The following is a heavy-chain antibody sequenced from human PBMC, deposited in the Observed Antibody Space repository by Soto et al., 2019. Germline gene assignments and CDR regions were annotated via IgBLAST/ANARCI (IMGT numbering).Heavy chain of an antibody. J-gene: IGHJ5*02. CDR3: ARVCYSRSWHNWIDP. D-gene: IGHD6-13*01. V-gene: IGHV3-48*03. CDR2: ISSSGSTI. Sequence: GGSLRLSCAASGFTFSSYEMNWVRQAPGKGLEWVAYISSSGSTIYYADSVKGRFTISRDNAKNSPYLQMNSLRAEDTAVYYCARVCYSRSWHNWIDPWGQGTLVTVSS. CDR1: GFTFSSYE.